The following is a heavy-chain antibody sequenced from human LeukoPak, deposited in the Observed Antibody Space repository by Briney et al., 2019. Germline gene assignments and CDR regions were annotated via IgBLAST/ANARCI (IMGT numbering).Heavy chain of an antibody. Sequence: GGSLRLSCAASGLTFDDYAMHWVRQAPGKGLEWVSGISWNSGSIGYADSVKGRFTISRDSAKNSLYLQMNSLRAEDTALYYCAKDKKRYYYDSSGYPDYWGQGTLVTVSS. J-gene: IGHJ4*02. CDR2: ISWNSGSI. V-gene: IGHV3-9*01. D-gene: IGHD3-22*01. CDR3: AKDKKRYYYDSSGYPDY. CDR1: GLTFDDYA.